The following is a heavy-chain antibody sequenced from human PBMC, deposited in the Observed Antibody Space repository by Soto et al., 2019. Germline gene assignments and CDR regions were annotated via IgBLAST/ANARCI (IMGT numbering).Heavy chain of an antibody. V-gene: IGHV1-18*01. CDR3: ARVVATMYYFDY. CDR1: GYTFTSYG. D-gene: IGHD5-12*01. J-gene: IGHJ4*02. Sequence: ASVKVSCKASGYTFTSYGISWVRQAPGQGLEWKGWNSAYNGNTNYAQKLQGRVTMTTDTSTSTAYIELRSLRSDDTAVYYCARVVATMYYFDYWGQGTLVTVSS. CDR2: NSAYNGNT.